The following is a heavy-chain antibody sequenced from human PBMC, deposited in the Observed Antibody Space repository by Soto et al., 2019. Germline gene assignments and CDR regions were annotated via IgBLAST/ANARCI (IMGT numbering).Heavy chain of an antibody. CDR3: AREFRYGMDV. CDR2: IYHSGST. Sequence: FQTLSLTFAVSGASISSGGYCCSWIRQPPGKGLEWIGYIYHSGSTYYNPSLKGRVTISVDRSKNQFSLKLSSVTAADTAVYYCAREFRYGMDVWGQGTTVTVS. CDR1: GASISSGGYC. V-gene: IGHV4-30-2*01. J-gene: IGHJ6*02.